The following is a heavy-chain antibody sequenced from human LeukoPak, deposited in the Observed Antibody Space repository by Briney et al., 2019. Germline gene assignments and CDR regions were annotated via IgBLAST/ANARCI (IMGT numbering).Heavy chain of an antibody. Sequence: SETLSLTCTVSGGSISGYYWSWIRQPPGKGLEWIGEINHSGSTNYNPSLKSRVTISVDTSKNQFSLKLSSVTAADTAVYYCARSPDGYKLIDYWGQGTLVTVSS. CDR1: GGSISGYY. CDR2: INHSGST. J-gene: IGHJ4*02. CDR3: ARSPDGYKLIDY. V-gene: IGHV4-34*01. D-gene: IGHD5-24*01.